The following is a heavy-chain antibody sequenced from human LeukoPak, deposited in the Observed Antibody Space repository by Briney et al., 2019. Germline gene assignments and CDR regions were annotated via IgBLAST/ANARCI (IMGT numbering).Heavy chain of an antibody. J-gene: IGHJ4*02. CDR1: GYTFTGYY. Sequence: ASVKVSCKASGYTFTGYYMHWVRQAPGQGLEWMGRINPNSGGTNYAQKFQGRVTMTRDTSISTAYMELSSLRSEDTAVYYCARDLGSGWSSFDYWGQGTLVTVSS. V-gene: IGHV1-2*06. CDR3: ARDLGSGWSSFDY. D-gene: IGHD6-19*01. CDR2: INPNSGGT.